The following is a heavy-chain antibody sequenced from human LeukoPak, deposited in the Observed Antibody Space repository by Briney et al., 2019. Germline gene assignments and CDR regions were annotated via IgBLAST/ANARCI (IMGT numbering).Heavy chain of an antibody. D-gene: IGHD1-14*01. J-gene: IGHJ4*02. CDR3: ACRQITYFDY. CDR1: GFIFSSYS. CDR2: ISSSGGNT. V-gene: IGHV3-23*01. Sequence: GGSLRLSCVASGFIFSSYSMNWVRQAPGKGLEWVSTISSSGGNTYYADSVKGRFSISRDNSKDTLYLQMNSLRAEDTAVYYCACRQITYFDYWGQGTLVTVSS.